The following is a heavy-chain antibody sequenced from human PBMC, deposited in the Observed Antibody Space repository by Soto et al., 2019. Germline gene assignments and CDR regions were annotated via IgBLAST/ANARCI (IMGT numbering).Heavy chain of an antibody. J-gene: IGHJ4*02. CDR3: ARDVVDHYFDY. CDR1: GFTFSTNY. V-gene: IGHV1-46*01. Sequence: ASVKVSCKASGFTFSTNYMHWLRQAPGQGLEWMGIINPNDNSTTNAEKFQGRVTMTSDTSTSTVYMELSSLRSEDTAFYYCARDVVDHYFDYWGQGTLVTVPS. CDR2: INPNDNST.